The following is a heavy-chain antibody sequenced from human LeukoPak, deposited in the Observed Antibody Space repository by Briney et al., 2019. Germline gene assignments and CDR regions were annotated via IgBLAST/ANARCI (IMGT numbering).Heavy chain of an antibody. CDR2: INHSGRT. CDR1: GGSFSGYY. D-gene: IGHD1-26*01. V-gene: IGHV4-34*01. CDR3: ARGRQSSIPASVSDYVY. J-gene: IGHJ4*02. Sequence: SETLSLTCAVYGGSFSGYYWSWVRQPPGEGLEWIGEINHSGRTNYNPSLTSRVTILVDTFKNQFALKLSSVTAADTAVYYCARGRQSSIPASVSDYVYWGRGTLVTVSS.